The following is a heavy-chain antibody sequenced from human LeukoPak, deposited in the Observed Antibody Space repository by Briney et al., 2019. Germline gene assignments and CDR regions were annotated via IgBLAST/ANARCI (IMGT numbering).Heavy chain of an antibody. CDR2: ISGSGGST. Sequence: GGSLRLSCAASGFTFSNYAMSWVRQAPGKGLEWVSAISGSGGSTYYADSVKGRFTISRDNSKNTLYLQMNSLRAEDTAVYYCAKGGAYYYDSSGYFSIWGQGTMVTVSS. V-gene: IGHV3-23*01. CDR1: GFTFSNYA. D-gene: IGHD3-22*01. J-gene: IGHJ3*02. CDR3: AKGGAYYYDSSGYFSI.